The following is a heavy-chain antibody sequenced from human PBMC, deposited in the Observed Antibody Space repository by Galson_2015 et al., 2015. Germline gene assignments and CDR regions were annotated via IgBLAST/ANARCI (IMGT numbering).Heavy chain of an antibody. CDR1: GFTFSSYG. Sequence: SLRLSCAASGFTFSSYGMHWVRQAPGKGLEWVAVISYDGSNKYYADSVKGRFTISRDNSKNTLYLQMNSLRAEDTAVYYCAKDGDLAVVVAATSLDYWGQGTLVTVSS. CDR2: ISYDGSNK. D-gene: IGHD2-15*01. J-gene: IGHJ4*02. CDR3: AKDGDLAVVVAATSLDY. V-gene: IGHV3-30*18.